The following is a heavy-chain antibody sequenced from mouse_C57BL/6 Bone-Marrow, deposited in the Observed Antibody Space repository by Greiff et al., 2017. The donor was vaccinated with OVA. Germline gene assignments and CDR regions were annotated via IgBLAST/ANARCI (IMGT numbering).Heavy chain of an antibody. J-gene: IGHJ3*01. CDR1: GFTFNTYA. CDR3: VRDQGYYGSSWFAY. D-gene: IGHD1-1*01. Sequence: EVMLVESGGGLVQPKGSLKLSCAASGFTFNTYAMHWVRQAPGKGLEWVARIRSKSSNYATYYADSVKDRFTISRDDSQSMLYLQMNNLKTEDTAMYYCVRDQGYYGSSWFAYWGQGTLVTVSA. V-gene: IGHV10-3*01. CDR2: IRSKSSNYAT.